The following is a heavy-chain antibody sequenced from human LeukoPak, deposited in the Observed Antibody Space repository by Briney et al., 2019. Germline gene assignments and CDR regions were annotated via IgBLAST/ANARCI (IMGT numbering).Heavy chain of an antibody. CDR3: ATIKRGSIFGYFDF. CDR2: VLDSERT. CDR1: GASISTHY. Sequence: PSETLSLTCTVSGASISTHYWSWIRQPPGKGLEWVGYVLDSERTKDNPSLKSRATLSADTSKNQFSLRLSSVTAADSAVYYCATIKRGSIFGYFDFWGQGDLVTVSS. V-gene: IGHV4-59*11. D-gene: IGHD5-18*01. J-gene: IGHJ4*02.